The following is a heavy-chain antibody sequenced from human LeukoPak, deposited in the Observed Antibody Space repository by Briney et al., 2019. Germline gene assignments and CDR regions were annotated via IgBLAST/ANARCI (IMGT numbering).Heavy chain of an antibody. Sequence: PSETLSLTCTVSGGSISSYHWSWIRQPPGKGLEWIGYIYYSGSTNYNPSLKSRVTISVDTSKNQISLKLSSVTAEVTAVYYGARARFGELLLYDYWGQGTLVTVSS. V-gene: IGHV4-59*01. CDR2: IYYSGST. J-gene: IGHJ4*02. CDR3: ARARFGELLLYDY. D-gene: IGHD3-10*01. CDR1: GGSISSYH.